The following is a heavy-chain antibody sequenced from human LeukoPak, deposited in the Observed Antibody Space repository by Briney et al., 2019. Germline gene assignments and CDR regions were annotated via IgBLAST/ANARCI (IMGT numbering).Heavy chain of an antibody. CDR3: ARSHCSSTSCYYGAWFDP. V-gene: IGHV4-39*01. CDR2: IYYSGST. D-gene: IGHD2-2*01. J-gene: IGHJ5*02. Sequence: PSETLSLTCTVSGGSISSSSNYWGWIRQPPGKGLEWIGSIYYSGSTYYNPSLKSRVTISVDTSKNQFSLKLSSVTAADTAVYYCARSHCSSTSCYYGAWFDPWGQGTLVTVSS. CDR1: GGSISSSSNY.